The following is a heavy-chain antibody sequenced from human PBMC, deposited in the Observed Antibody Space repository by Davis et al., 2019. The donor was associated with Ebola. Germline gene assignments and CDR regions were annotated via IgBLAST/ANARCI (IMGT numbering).Heavy chain of an antibody. CDR1: GGSFSGYY. D-gene: IGHD5-18*01. J-gene: IGHJ5*02. Sequence: PSETLSLTCAVYGGSFSGYYWSWIRQPPGKGLEWIGEINHSGSTNYNPSLKSRVTISVDTSKNQFSLKLSSVTAADTAVYYCARAGIQLWSHGNWFDPWGQGTLVTVSS. V-gene: IGHV4-34*01. CDR2: INHSGST. CDR3: ARAGIQLWSHGNWFDP.